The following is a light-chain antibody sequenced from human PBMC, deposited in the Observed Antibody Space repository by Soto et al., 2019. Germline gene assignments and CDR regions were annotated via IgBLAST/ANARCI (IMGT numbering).Light chain of an antibody. CDR3: QHYSSSSWT. CDR2: GAS. Sequence: EIVLTQSPGTLSLSPGARATLSCRASQSVSSSYLTWYQQKPGQAPRLLIYGASSRATGIPDRFSGSGSGTDFTLNISRLEPEDFVVYYCQHYSSSSWTFGQGTKVEIK. CDR1: QSVSSSY. J-gene: IGKJ1*01. V-gene: IGKV3-20*01.